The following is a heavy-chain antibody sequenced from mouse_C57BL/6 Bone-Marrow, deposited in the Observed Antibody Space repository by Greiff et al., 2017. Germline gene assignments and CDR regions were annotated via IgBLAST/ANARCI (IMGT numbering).Heavy chain of an antibody. J-gene: IGHJ4*01. Sequence: VQLQQSGPELVKPGASVKISCKASGYTFTDYYMNWVKQSHGKSLEWIGDINPNNGGTSYNQKFKGKATLTVDKSSSTAYMELRSLTSEDSAVYYFAREGGSSGYYYAMDYWCQGTSVTVSA. CDR2: INPNNGGT. V-gene: IGHV1-26*01. D-gene: IGHD1-1*01. CDR3: AREGGSSGYYYAMDY. CDR1: GYTFTDYY.